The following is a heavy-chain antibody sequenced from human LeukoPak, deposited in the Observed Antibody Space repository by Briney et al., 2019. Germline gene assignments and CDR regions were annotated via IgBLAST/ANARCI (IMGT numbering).Heavy chain of an antibody. CDR3: ARLAIRPYNWFDP. CDR2: IYYSGST. Sequence: SETPSLTCTVSGGSISSYYWSWIRQPPGKGLEWIGYIYYSGSTNYNPFLKSRVTISVDTSKNQFSLKLSSVTAADTAVYYCARLAIRPYNWFDPWGQGTLVTVSS. V-gene: IGHV4-59*08. CDR1: GGSISSYY. D-gene: IGHD2-2*02. J-gene: IGHJ5*02.